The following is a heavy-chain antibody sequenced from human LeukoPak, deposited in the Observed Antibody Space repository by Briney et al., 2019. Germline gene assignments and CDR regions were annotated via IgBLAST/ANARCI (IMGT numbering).Heavy chain of an antibody. CDR2: INPNSGGT. Sequence: ASVKVSCKASGYTFTGYYMHWVRQAPGQGLEWMGRINPNSGGTNYAQKFQGRVTMTRDTSISTAYMELSRLRSDDTAVYYCARSRNVLRYFDWLFAYWGQGTLVTVSS. CDR1: GYTFTGYY. V-gene: IGHV1-2*06. CDR3: ARSRNVLRYFDWLFAY. D-gene: IGHD3-9*01. J-gene: IGHJ4*02.